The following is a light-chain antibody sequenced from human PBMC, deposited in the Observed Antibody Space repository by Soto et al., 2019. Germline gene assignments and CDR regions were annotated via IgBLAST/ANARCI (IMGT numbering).Light chain of an antibody. Sequence: NVLTQPPGTLSWSPGERLTLSCRASQSVSSNYLAWYQQKPGQAPRLLIYCAASRATGITDRFSGSGSGTDFTLTIIRLEPEDFAVYYCQQYGTTLWTFGQGTKVDIK. V-gene: IGKV3-20*01. J-gene: IGKJ1*01. CDR2: CAA. CDR1: QSVSSNY. CDR3: QQYGTTLWT.